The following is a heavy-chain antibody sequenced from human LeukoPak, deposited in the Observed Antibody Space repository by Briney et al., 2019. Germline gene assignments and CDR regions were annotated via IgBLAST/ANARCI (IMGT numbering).Heavy chain of an antibody. CDR3: VRAHHIGGDYYAPNYFDS. J-gene: IGHJ4*02. CDR2: ISWDSDSI. CDR1: GFTFDDYT. Sequence: GSLRLSCAASGFTFDDYTMHWVRQAPGKGLEWVSLISWDSDSIYYVDSVKGRFTTSRDNSKNSLYLPMNSLRTEDTALYYCVRAHHIGGDYYAPNYFDSWGQGTLVTVSS. D-gene: IGHD2-21*02. V-gene: IGHV3-43*01.